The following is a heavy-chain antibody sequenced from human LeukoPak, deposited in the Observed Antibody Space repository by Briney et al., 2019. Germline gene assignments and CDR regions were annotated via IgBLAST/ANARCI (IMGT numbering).Heavy chain of an antibody. Sequence: GGSLRLSCAASGFTFSSYGMHWVRQAPGKGLEWVAFIRYDGSNKYYADSVKGRFTISRDNSKNTLYLQMNSLRAEDTAVYYCARQAGDLVTRYYYYMDVWGKGTTVTVSS. D-gene: IGHD7-27*01. CDR3: ARQAGDLVTRYYYYMDV. CDR1: GFTFSSYG. J-gene: IGHJ6*03. V-gene: IGHV3-30*02. CDR2: IRYDGSNK.